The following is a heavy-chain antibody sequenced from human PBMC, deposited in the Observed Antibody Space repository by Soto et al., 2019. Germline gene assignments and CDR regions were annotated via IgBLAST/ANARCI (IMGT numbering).Heavy chain of an antibody. CDR3: AKYSGSYPVYNGLSL. CDR1: GFPFSTSA. Sequence: EVQLLESGGGLVQPGGSLRLSCAASGFPFSTSAMNWVRQAPGKGLKWVSIISASSDAAYYAESVKGRFASSRDNSKNTLYLQMNSLIAEDTAVYYCAKYSGSYPVYNGLSLWGQGTTVTVSS. V-gene: IGHV3-23*01. J-gene: IGHJ6*02. D-gene: IGHD1-26*01. CDR2: ISASSDAA.